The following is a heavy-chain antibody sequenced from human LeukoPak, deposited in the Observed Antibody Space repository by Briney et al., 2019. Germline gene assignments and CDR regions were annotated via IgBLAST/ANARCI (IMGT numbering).Heavy chain of an antibody. CDR1: GFIFSNYG. CDR3: AKDAYGDFIDY. CDR2: ISGSGGST. Sequence: GGSLRLSCAASGFIFSNYGMNWVRQAPGKGLEWVSAISGSGGSTYYADSVKGRFTISRDNSKNTLYLQMNSLRAEDTAVYYCAKDAYGDFIDYWGQGTLVTVSS. V-gene: IGHV3-23*01. D-gene: IGHD4-17*01. J-gene: IGHJ4*02.